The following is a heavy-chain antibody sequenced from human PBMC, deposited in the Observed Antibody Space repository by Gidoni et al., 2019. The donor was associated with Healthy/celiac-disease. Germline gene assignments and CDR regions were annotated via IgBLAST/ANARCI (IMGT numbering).Heavy chain of an antibody. V-gene: IGHV4-39*01. CDR1: GGSISSSSYY. D-gene: IGHD3-9*01. J-gene: IGHJ6*02. CDR3: ARPSGYDILTGYLNYGMDV. CDR2: IYYSGST. Sequence: QLQLQESGPGLVKPSETLSLPCTVSGGSISSSSYYWGWIRQPPGKGLEWIGSIYYSGSTYYNPSLKSRVTISVDTSKNQFSLKLSSVTAADTAVYYCARPSGYDILTGYLNYGMDVWGQGTTVTVSS.